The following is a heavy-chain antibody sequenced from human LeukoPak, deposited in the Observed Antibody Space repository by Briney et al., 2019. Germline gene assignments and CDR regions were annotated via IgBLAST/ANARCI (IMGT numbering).Heavy chain of an antibody. J-gene: IGHJ3*01. CDR2: INQDGSEK. Sequence: GGSLRLSCAASGFTFRSHWMTWVRQAPGKGLEWVANINQDGSEKYFVDSVKGRFTISRDNAKNSLSLQTNSLRAEDTAVYFCARDLMDYYDSSTYSDAFDVWGQGTMVTVSS. D-gene: IGHD3-22*01. V-gene: IGHV3-7*05. CDR1: GFTFRSHW. CDR3: ARDLMDYYDSSTYSDAFDV.